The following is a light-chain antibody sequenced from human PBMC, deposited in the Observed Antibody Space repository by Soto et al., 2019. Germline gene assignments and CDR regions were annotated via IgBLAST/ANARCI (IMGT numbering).Light chain of an antibody. Sequence: QPVLTQPASVSGSPGQSITISCTGTSSDVGGYNYVAWYQHHPGKAPKLMIFDVTNRPSGVSNRFSGSKSGNTASLTISGLQAEDEANYFCTSYAGRNTLGVFGTGTQLTVL. CDR3: TSYAGRNTLGV. V-gene: IGLV2-14*03. CDR2: DVT. J-gene: IGLJ1*01. CDR1: SSDVGGYNY.